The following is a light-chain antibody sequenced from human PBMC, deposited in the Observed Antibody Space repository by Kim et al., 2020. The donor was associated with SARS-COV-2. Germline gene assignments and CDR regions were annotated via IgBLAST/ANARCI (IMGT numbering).Light chain of an antibody. Sequence: CLSLEERAALSGRASQSVSSSSLARYQQTPVPGPRPLIYGAANRATGIPDRVGGSGSATVFTLTIGGLEPVDFAVDYCKKYGSTPFTSGGGTKVDIK. V-gene: IGKV3-20*01. J-gene: IGKJ4*02. CDR2: GAA. CDR3: KKYGSTPFT. CDR1: QSVSSSS.